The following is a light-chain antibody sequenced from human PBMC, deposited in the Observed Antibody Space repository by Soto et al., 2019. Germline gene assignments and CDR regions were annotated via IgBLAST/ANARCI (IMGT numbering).Light chain of an antibody. CDR1: QSISTQ. V-gene: IGKV1-5*01. CDR3: QQYYSYST. CDR2: GAF. J-gene: IGKJ1*01. Sequence: DTQINQSLSTVSASVGDIVNISCRASQSISTQLAWYQQKPGKAPKLLISGAFSLESGVPSRFSGSGSGTEFALTISSLQPDDFATYYCQQYYSYSTFGQGTKVDIK.